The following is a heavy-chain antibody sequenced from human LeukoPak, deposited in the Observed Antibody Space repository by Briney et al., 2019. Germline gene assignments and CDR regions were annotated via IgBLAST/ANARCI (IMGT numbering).Heavy chain of an antibody. CDR1: GATFSSYA. CDR3: ALTNSSSSPGGYYDYYMDV. CDR2: VIPNFGTA. J-gene: IGHJ6*03. Sequence: ASVNLSCNATGATFSSYAISWVRHPPGQGLELEGVVIPNFGTANYAQEVQGRVTITTVESTSTASLELSSLRSDDTAVYYWALTNSSSSPGGYYDYYMDVWGKGTTVTVSS. V-gene: IGHV1-69*05. D-gene: IGHD6-6*01.